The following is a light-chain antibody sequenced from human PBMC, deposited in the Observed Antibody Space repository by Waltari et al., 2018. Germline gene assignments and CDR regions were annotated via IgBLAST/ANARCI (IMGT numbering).Light chain of an antibody. V-gene: IGLV1-40*01. CDR1: SANIGAGYD. Sequence: QSGLTPPPSVSGAPGQRVTISCPGSSANIGAGYDVPWYQLLPGTAPKLLIYGNSNRPSGVPDRFSGSKSGTSASLAITGLQAEDEAGYYCQSYDSSLSGSVFGGGTKLTVL. J-gene: IGLJ2*01. CDR3: QSYDSSLSGSV. CDR2: GNS.